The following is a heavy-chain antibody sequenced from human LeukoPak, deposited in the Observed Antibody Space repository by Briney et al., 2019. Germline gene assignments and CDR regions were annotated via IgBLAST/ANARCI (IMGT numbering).Heavy chain of an antibody. CDR1: GGSFSGYY. CDR3: ARGGPYSGSYAPGGSWRFDP. D-gene: IGHD1-26*01. V-gene: IGHV4-34*01. Sequence: SETLSLTCAVYGGSFSGYYWSWIRQPPGKGLEWIGEINHSGSTNYNPSLKSRVTISVDTSKNQFSLKLSSVTAADTAVYYCARGGPYSGSYAPGGSWRFDPWGQGTLVTVSS. CDR2: INHSGST. J-gene: IGHJ5*02.